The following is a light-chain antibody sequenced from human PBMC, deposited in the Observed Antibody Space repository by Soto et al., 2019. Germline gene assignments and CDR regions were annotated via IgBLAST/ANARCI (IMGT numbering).Light chain of an antibody. CDR2: AAS. CDR1: QGIGIY. Sequence: DIQMTQSPSSLSASVGDRVTITCRASQGIGIYLGWFQQKPGKAPKRLIYAASTLEGGVPSRFSGSGSGAEFTLTISSLQPEDFATYYCLQHNTYPYSVGQGTKLEIK. J-gene: IGKJ2*03. CDR3: LQHNTYPYS. V-gene: IGKV1-17*01.